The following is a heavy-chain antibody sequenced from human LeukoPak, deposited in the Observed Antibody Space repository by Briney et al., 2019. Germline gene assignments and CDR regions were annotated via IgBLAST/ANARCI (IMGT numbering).Heavy chain of an antibody. D-gene: IGHD6-19*01. V-gene: IGHV4-38-2*02. CDR1: GYSISSGYY. J-gene: IGHJ4*02. Sequence: SETLSLTCTVSGYSISSGYYWGWIRQPPGKGLEWIGSIYHSGSTYYNPSLKSRVTISVDTSKNQFSLKLSSVTAADTAVYYCARELRYAAVAGTLYYFDYWGQGTLVTVSS. CDR3: ARELRYAAVAGTLYYFDY. CDR2: IYHSGST.